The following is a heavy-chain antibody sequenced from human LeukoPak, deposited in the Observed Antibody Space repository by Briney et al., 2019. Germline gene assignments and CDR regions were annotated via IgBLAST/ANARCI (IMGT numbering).Heavy chain of an antibody. CDR1: GFTFSSYE. CDR3: AREKPELDY. Sequence: GSLRLSCAASGFTFSSYEMNWVRQAPGKGLEWVSYIISSGSTIYYAGSVKGRFTISRDNAKNPLYLQMKSLRVEDTAVYYCAREKPELDYWGQGTLVTVSS. CDR2: IISSGSTI. V-gene: IGHV3-48*03. J-gene: IGHJ4*02.